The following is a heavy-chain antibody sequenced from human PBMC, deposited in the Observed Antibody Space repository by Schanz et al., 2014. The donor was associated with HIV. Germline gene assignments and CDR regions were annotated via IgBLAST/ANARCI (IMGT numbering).Heavy chain of an antibody. Sequence: QVQLVETGGGVVQPGRSLRLSCAASGFIFRTHGMHWVRQAPGKGLEWVAVISYDGSNKYYADSVEGRFTISRDNAKNSLSLQMNSLRVEDTAVYYCVRENNPRATRAFDIWGQGTVVTVSS. CDR2: ISYDGSNK. J-gene: IGHJ3*02. V-gene: IGHV3-30*03. D-gene: IGHD1-20*01. CDR3: VRENNPRATRAFDI. CDR1: GFIFRTHG.